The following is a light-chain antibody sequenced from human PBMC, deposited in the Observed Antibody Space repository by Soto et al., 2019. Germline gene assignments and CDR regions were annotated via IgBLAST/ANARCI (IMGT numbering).Light chain of an antibody. CDR3: QQYGSSPPT. J-gene: IGKJ1*01. CDR1: QSVSTNY. V-gene: IGKV3-20*01. CDR2: GAS. Sequence: EIVLTQSPGTLSLSPGERATLSCRASQSVSTNYLAWYQRKPGQAPRLLIYGASSRATEIPNRFSGSGSGTDFTLTITRLKAEDFAVYYCQQYGSSPPTCGQGTKVEIK.